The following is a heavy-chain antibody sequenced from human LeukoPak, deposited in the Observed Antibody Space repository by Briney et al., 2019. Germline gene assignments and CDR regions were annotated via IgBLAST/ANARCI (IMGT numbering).Heavy chain of an antibody. Sequence: PGGSLRLSCAASGFTFSSYSMNWVRQAPGKGLEWVSSISSSSSSYIYYADSVKGRFTISRDNAKNSLYLQMNSLRAEDTAVYYCARVVNYWSRGYMDVWGKGTTVTVSS. CDR3: ARVVNYWSRGYMDV. CDR1: GFTFSSYS. D-gene: IGHD1-7*01. J-gene: IGHJ6*03. V-gene: IGHV3-21*01. CDR2: ISSSSSSYI.